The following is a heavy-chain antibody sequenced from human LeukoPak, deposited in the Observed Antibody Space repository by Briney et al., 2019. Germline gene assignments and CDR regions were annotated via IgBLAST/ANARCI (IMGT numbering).Heavy chain of an antibody. D-gene: IGHD3-22*01. CDR1: GGSISSGSYY. J-gene: IGHJ3*02. CDR3: ARDHDSSGYLLAFDI. V-gene: IGHV4-61*02. Sequence: SQTLSLTCTVSGGSISSGSYYWSWIRQPAGKGLEWIGRIYTSGSTNYNPSLKSRVTISVDTSKNQFSLKLSSVTAADTAVYYCARDHDSSGYLLAFDIWGQGTMVTVSS. CDR2: IYTSGST.